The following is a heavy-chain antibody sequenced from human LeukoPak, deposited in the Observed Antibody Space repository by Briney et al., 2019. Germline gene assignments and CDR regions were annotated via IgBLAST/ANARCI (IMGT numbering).Heavy chain of an antibody. CDR3: ARGRGRGYSYGWRPVDY. CDR2: INYSGST. V-gene: IGHV4-59*12. CDR1: GGSITNSY. D-gene: IGHD5-18*01. J-gene: IGHJ4*02. Sequence: SETLSLTCTVSGGSITNSYWNWIRQSPGKGLEWIGYINYSGSTNYNPSLKSRVTISVDTSKNQFSLKLSSVTAADTAVYYCARGRGRGYSYGWRPVDYWGQGTLVTVSS.